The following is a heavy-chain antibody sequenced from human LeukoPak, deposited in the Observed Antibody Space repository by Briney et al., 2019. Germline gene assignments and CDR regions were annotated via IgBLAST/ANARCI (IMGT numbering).Heavy chain of an antibody. Sequence: SETLCLTCTVSGGSISSSSYYWGWIRQPPGKGLEWIGSIYYSGSTYYNPSLKSRVTISVDTSKNQFSLKLSSVTAADTAVYYCARYTAAVDAFDIWGQGTMVTVSS. V-gene: IGHV4-39*07. CDR1: GGSISSSSYY. D-gene: IGHD6-13*01. CDR2: IYYSGST. J-gene: IGHJ3*02. CDR3: ARYTAAVDAFDI.